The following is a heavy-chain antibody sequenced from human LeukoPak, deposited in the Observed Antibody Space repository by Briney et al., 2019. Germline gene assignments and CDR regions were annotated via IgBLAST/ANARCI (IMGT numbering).Heavy chain of an antibody. V-gene: IGHV3-23*01. CDR2: ISGSGGST. J-gene: IGHJ4*02. CDR3: AKGANWDPGVDY. D-gene: IGHD7-27*01. CDR1: GFTFSSYA. Sequence: GGSLRLSCAASGFTFSSYAMSWVRQAPGKGLEWASAISGSGGSTYYADSVKGRFTISRDNSKNTLYLQMNSLKAEDTAVYYCAKGANWDPGVDYWGQGTLVTVSS.